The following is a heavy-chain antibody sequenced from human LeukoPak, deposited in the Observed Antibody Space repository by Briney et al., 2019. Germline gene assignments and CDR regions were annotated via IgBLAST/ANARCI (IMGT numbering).Heavy chain of an antibody. CDR1: GFTFSSYV. J-gene: IGHJ3*02. Sequence: GGSLRLSCAASGFTFSSYVMNWVRQAPGKGREWVAAISGSGGSTYYADTVRGRLTISRDNSKNTLYRQISSQKAEDTAVYYRAKVGVWVGESDAFDIWGHGTIVTVS. CDR3: AKVGVWVGESDAFDI. V-gene: IGHV3-23*01. D-gene: IGHD3-10*01. CDR2: ISGSGGST.